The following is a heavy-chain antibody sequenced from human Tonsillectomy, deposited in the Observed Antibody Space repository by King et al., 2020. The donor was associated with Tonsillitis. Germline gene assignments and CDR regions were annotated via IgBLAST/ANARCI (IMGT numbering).Heavy chain of an antibody. J-gene: IGHJ3*02. CDR2: IKEDGSEK. CDR3: AGGEIIDYVFGFDI. Sequence: VQLVESGGGLVQPGGSLRLSCAASGSTCRNYWMSWVRQAPGKGLEWVANIKEDGSEKYYVDSVKGRFSVSRDNAKNSLYLEMNRLRAEDTALYYCAGGEIIDYVFGFDIWGQGTRVTVSS. V-gene: IGHV3-7*01. D-gene: IGHD4-17*01. CDR1: GSTCRNYW.